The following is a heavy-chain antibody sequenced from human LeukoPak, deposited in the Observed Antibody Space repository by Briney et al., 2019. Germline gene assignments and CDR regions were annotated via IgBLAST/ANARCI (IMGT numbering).Heavy chain of an antibody. Sequence: PGGSLRLSCAASGFTFSSYAMSWVRQAPGKGLEWVSAISDSGGNTYYADSVKGRFTISRDNSKNTLYLQMNSLRAEDTAVYYCAKDGMVVGAYGDYWGQGTLVTVSS. J-gene: IGHJ4*02. CDR2: ISDSGGNT. CDR3: AKDGMVVGAYGDY. CDR1: GFTFSSYA. D-gene: IGHD1-26*01. V-gene: IGHV3-23*01.